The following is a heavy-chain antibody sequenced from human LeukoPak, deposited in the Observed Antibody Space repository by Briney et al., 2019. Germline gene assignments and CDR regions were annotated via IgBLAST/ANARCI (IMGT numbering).Heavy chain of an antibody. Sequence: SETLSLTCTVSGGSISSSSYYWGWIRQPPGKGLEWIGSIYYSGSTYYNPSLKSRVTISVDTSKNQFSLKLSSVTAADAAVYYCARSLYTMVRGVGAFDIWGQGTMVTVSS. J-gene: IGHJ3*02. CDR3: ARSLYTMVRGVGAFDI. V-gene: IGHV4-39*07. D-gene: IGHD3-10*01. CDR2: IYYSGST. CDR1: GGSISSSSYY.